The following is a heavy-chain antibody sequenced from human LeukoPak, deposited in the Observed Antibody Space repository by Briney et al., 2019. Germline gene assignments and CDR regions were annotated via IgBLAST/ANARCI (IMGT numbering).Heavy chain of an antibody. Sequence: SVKVSCKASGGTFISYAISWVRQAPGQGLEWMGRIIPIFGIANYAQKFQGRVTITADKFTSTAYMELSSLRSEDKPVYYCARADSSGYYQRRDAFDIWGQGTMVTVSS. D-gene: IGHD3-22*01. V-gene: IGHV1-69*04. CDR2: IIPIFGIA. CDR1: GGTFISYA. CDR3: ARADSSGYYQRRDAFDI. J-gene: IGHJ3*02.